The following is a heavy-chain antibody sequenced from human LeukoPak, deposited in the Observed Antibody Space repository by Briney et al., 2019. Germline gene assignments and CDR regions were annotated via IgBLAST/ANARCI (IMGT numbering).Heavy chain of an antibody. CDR1: GFTLSSYS. V-gene: IGHV3-48*04. Sequence: GGSLRLSCAASGFTLSSYSMNWVRQAPGKGLEWISFIDSSSRTIFYAESVKGRFTISRDNAKNSLFLQMNSLRAEDTAVYYCARRVPNQVVTDYFDYWGQGTLVTVSS. J-gene: IGHJ4*02. D-gene: IGHD3-22*01. CDR3: ARRVPNQVVTDYFDY. CDR2: IDSSSRTI.